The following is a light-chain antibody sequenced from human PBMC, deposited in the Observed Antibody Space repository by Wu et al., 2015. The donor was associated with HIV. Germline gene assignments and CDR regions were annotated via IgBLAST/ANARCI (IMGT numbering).Light chain of an antibody. CDR2: SAS. V-gene: IGKV1-39*01. CDR3: QQSYRTPHT. Sequence: DIQMTQSPSSLSASVGDRVSITCRASQSIGNHLNWYQQKAGKAPKLLISSASLLQNEDSSRFSGSGFDTDFTLTITNLQPEDIATYHCQQSYRTPHTFGQGTKLEIK. CDR1: QSIGNH. J-gene: IGKJ2*01.